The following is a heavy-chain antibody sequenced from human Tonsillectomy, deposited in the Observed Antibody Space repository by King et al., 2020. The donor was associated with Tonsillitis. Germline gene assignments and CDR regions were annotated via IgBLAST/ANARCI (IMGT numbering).Heavy chain of an antibody. D-gene: IGHD3-10*01. CDR1: GFTFSSYW. J-gene: IGHJ4*02. V-gene: IGHV3-74*01. Sequence: DVQLVESGGGLVQPGGSLRLSCAASGFTFSSYWMHWVRQAPGKGLVWVSRINSDGSSTSYADSVKGRFTISRDNAKNTLYLQMNSLRAEDTAVYYCARGKPTWWFGELFLDYWGQGTLVTVSS. CDR2: INSDGSST. CDR3: ARGKPTWWFGELFLDY.